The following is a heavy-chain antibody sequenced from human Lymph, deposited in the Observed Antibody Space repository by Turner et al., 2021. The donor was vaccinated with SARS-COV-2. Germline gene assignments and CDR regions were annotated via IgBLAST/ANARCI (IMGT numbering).Heavy chain of an antibody. D-gene: IGHD2-21*02. J-gene: IGHJ5*02. CDR3: ARETVNNWVDP. CDR2: IYYRGST. Sequence: QVQLQESGPRLVKPLEPLSLTCTVSGGSMNRNYWSWIRQPPGKRLEWIGYIYYRGSTNYNPSLESRVTISVDTSRNQFSLNLTSVTAADTAIYYCARETVNNWVDPWGQGTLVTVSS. V-gene: IGHV4-59*01. CDR1: GGSMNRNY.